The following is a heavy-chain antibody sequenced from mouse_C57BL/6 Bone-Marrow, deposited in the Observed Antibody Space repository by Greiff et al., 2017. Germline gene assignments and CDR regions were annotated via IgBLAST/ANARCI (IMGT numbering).Heavy chain of an antibody. CDR3: ARYGRYVGFAY. J-gene: IGHJ3*01. CDR1: GYTFTSYG. D-gene: IGHD1-1*02. CDR2: IYPRSGNT. Sequence: VQLQQSGAELARPGASVKLSCKASGYTFTSYGISWVKQRTGQGLEWIGEIYPRSGNTYYNEKFKGKATLTADKSSSTAYMELRSLTSEDSAVYFCARYGRYVGFAYWGQGTLVTVSA. V-gene: IGHV1-81*01.